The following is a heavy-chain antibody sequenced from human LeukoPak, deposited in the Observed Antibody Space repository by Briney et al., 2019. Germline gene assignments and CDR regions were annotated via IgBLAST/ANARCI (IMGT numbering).Heavy chain of an antibody. CDR3: AREVSEGFDF. V-gene: IGHV3-21*01. J-gene: IGHJ4*02. CDR1: GFTFSGYS. Sequence: GGSMRLSCTASGFTFSGYSMNWIRQAPGKGLEWVSSFGTRSTSIYHAGSVKGRFAISRDNAKNSLYLQMNSLRAEDTALYYCAREVSEGFDFWGQGTLVTVSS. D-gene: IGHD3-22*01. CDR2: FGTRSTSI.